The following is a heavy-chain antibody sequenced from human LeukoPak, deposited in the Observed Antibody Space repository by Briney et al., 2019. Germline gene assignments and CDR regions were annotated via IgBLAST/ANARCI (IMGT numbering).Heavy chain of an antibody. CDR1: GGSISSGGYY. V-gene: IGHV4-61*08. D-gene: IGHD3-3*01. Sequence: SQTLSLTCTVSGGSISSGGYYWSWLRQPPGQGLEWIGYIYYSGSTNYNPSLKSRVTISVDTSKNQFSLKLSSVTAADTAVYYCARELSPLVSDGITIFGVAGNGMDVWGQGTTVAVSS. J-gene: IGHJ6*02. CDR3: ARELSPLVSDGITIFGVAGNGMDV. CDR2: IYYSGST.